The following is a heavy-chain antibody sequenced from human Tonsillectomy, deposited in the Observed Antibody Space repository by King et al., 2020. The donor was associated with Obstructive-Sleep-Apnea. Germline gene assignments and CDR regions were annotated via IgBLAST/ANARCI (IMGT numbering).Heavy chain of an antibody. CDR3: ARGLLWFGELSSHYYYGMDV. J-gene: IGHJ6*02. CDR1: GDSVSSNSAA. CDR2: TYYRSKWYN. V-gene: IGHV6-1*01. D-gene: IGHD3-10*01. Sequence: VQLQQSGPGLVKPSQTLSLTCAISGDSVSSNSAAWNWIRQSPSRGLEWLGRTYYRSKWYNDYAVSVKSRITINPDTSKNQFSLQLNSVTPEDTAVYYCARGLLWFGELSSHYYYGMDVWGQGTTVTVSS.